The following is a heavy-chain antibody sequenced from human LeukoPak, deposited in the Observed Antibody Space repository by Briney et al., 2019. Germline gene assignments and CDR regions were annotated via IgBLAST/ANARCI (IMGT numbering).Heavy chain of an antibody. D-gene: IGHD6-19*01. CDR2: IYYSGST. CDR1: GGSISSSSYY. J-gene: IGHJ4*02. CDR3: ARGQTRRTQWLDH. Sequence: NASETLSLTCTVSGGSISSSSYYWGWIRQPPGKGLEWIGSIYYSGSTYYNPSLKSRVTISVDTSKNQFYLKLSSVTAADTAVYYCARGQTRRTQWLDHWGQGTLVTVSS. V-gene: IGHV4-39*07.